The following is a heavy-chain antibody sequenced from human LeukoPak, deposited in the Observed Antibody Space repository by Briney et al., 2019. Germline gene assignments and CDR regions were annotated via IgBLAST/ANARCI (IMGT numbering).Heavy chain of an antibody. CDR1: GFTFINFW. J-gene: IGHJ4*02. V-gene: IGHV3-7*01. CDR3: TRDRQGSGIYSTDY. D-gene: IGHD3-10*01. Sequence: PGGSLRLSCAASGFTFINFWMSWARQVPGEGLEWVANIKQDGSEIHYVDSVKGRFTISRDNAQNSLYLHMHSLRAENTAVYYCTRDRQGSGIYSTDYWGRGTLVTVSS. CDR2: IKQDGSEI.